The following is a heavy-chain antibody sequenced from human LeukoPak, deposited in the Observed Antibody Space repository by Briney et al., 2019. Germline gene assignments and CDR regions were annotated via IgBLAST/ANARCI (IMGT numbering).Heavy chain of an antibody. CDR1: GGSFSGYY. V-gene: IGHV4-34*01. D-gene: IGHD6-13*01. Sequence: SETLSLTCAVYGGSFSGYYWSWIRQPPGKGLEWIGEINHSGSTNYNPSLKSRVTISVDTSKNQFSLKLSSVTAADTAVYYCARGPIAAAERLDWGQGTLVTVSS. CDR2: INHSGST. J-gene: IGHJ4*02. CDR3: ARGPIAAAERLD.